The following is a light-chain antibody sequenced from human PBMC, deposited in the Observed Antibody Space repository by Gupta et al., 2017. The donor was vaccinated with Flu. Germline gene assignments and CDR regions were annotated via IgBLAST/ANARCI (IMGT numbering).Light chain of an antibody. J-gene: IGLJ1*01. V-gene: IGLV2-23*01. CDR3: CSYAGSSTEV. CDR1: SRDVGSYNL. Sequence: HSALSQPAPASVSPGQSITISCTGTSRDVGSYNLVSWYQQHPGKAPKLMIYEGSKRPLGVSNRFSGSKSGNTASLTISGLQAEDEADYYCCSYAGSSTEVFGTGTKVTVL. CDR2: EGS.